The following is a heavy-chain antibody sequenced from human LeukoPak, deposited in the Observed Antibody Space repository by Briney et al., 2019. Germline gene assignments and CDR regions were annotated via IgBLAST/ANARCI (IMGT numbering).Heavy chain of an antibody. D-gene: IGHD5-18*01. CDR2: IYYSGST. CDR3: ARTQLWVPTLDY. V-gene: IGHV4-59*01. Sequence: GSLRLSCVASGITFSTYAMSWVRQAPGKGLEWIGYIYYSGSTNYNPSLKSRVTISVDTSKNQFSLKLSSVTAADTAVYYCARTQLWVPTLDYWGQGTLVTVSS. CDR1: GITFSTYA. J-gene: IGHJ4*02.